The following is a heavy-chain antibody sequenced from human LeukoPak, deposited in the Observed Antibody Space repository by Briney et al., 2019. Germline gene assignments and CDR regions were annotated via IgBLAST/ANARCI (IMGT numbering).Heavy chain of an antibody. J-gene: IGHJ4*02. D-gene: IGHD4-17*01. CDR1: GYSFVLYG. CDR3: VRGENYGIFFNVDY. V-gene: IGHV1-18*01. Sequence: GASVKVSCKASGYSFVLYGISWVRQAPGEGPEWMGWISGSTGDTNYAQKFQGRVTMTADTSSSTAYMELRSLRSDDTAVYYCVRGENYGIFFNVDYWGQGTLVTVSS. CDR2: ISGSTGDT.